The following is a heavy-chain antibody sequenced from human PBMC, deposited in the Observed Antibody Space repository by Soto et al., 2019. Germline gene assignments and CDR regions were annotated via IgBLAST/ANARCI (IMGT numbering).Heavy chain of an antibody. CDR2: MNPNSGNT. CDR3: ARGAFSGHV. J-gene: IGHJ6*02. V-gene: IGHV1-8*01. Sequence: QVQLVQSGAEVKKPGASVKVSCKASGYTFTSYDINWVRQATGQGLEWMGSMNPNSGNTGNAQKSQGRVTMPRNTSLTTAYMELSSLRSEAPAVYYCARGAFSGHVWGQGTTVTVSS. CDR1: GYTFTSYD.